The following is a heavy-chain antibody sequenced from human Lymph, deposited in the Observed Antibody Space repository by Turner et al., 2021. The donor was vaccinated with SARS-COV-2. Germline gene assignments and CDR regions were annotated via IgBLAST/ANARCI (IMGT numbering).Heavy chain of an antibody. CDR3: AKDGGGYFDY. V-gene: IGHV3-30*18. CDR1: GFTFSSYG. CDR2: ISYDGSNK. J-gene: IGHJ4*02. D-gene: IGHD3-10*01. Sequence: QVQLVESGGGVVQPGRSLRLSCAASGFTFSSYGMHGVRQAPGKGLEWVAVISYDGSNKYYADSVKGRFTISRDNSKNTLYLQMNSLRAEDTAVYYCAKDGGGYFDYWGQGTLVTVSS.